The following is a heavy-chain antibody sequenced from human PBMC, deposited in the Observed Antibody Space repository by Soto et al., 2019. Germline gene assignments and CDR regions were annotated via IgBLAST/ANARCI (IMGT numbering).Heavy chain of an antibody. V-gene: IGHV3-23*01. CDR3: AKDRGGRAIFGVVIIDGMDV. J-gene: IGHJ6*02. D-gene: IGHD3-3*01. CDR1: GFTFSSYT. CDR2: ITSSGGTT. Sequence: EVPLLESGGGLVPPGGSLRLSCAASGFTFSSYTMNWVHQAPGKGLEWVSAITSSGGTTYYADSVKGRFTVSRDNSENTLYLQMNSLRAEDTAEYYCAKDRGGRAIFGVVIIDGMDVWGQGTTVTVSS.